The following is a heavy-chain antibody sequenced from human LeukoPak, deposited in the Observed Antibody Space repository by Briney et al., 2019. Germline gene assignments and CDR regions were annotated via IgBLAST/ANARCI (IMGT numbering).Heavy chain of an antibody. V-gene: IGHV5-51*01. Sequence: GESLKISCKTSGFFFTGYWIGWVRQMPGKGLEWMGIIYPDDSDTRYSPSFQSQVTVSADKSISTAYLQWSSLKASDTAMYYCARLAGNYIDYWGQGTLVTVSS. CDR3: ARLAGNYIDY. D-gene: IGHD3-9*01. CDR1: GFFFTGYW. CDR2: IYPDDSDT. J-gene: IGHJ4*02.